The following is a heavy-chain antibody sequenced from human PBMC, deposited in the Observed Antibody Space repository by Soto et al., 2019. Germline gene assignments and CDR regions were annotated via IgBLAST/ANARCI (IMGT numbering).Heavy chain of an antibody. D-gene: IGHD1-1*01. V-gene: IGHV1-18*01. J-gene: IGHJ5*01. CDR1: GYTFSNYG. CDR3: ARAQRELDRRTRVWFDS. CDR2: ISTYNGNT. Sequence: QVQLVQSGVEVKKPGASVKVSCKASGYTFSNYGISWVRQAPGQGLEWMGWISTYNGNTNYAQQLQGRVTMTTDTHTSTAYRELRSRRPDDTAIYYCARAQRELDRRTRVWFDSWGPGTLVTVSS.